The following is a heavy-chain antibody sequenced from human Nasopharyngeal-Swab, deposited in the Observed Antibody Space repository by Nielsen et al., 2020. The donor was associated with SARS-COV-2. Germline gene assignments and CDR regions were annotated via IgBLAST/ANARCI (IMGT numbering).Heavy chain of an antibody. CDR1: GWSFSGYY. CDR3: ARVGGEEEDYYYGMDV. V-gene: IGHV4-34*01. D-gene: IGHD3-16*01. Sequence: SETLSLPCSVYGWSFSGYYWSWIRQPPGKGLEWIGEINHSGSTNYNPSLKSRITISVDTSTNQFSLKLSSVTAADTAVYYCARVGGEEEDYYYGMDVWGQGTTVTVSS. J-gene: IGHJ6*02. CDR2: INHSGST.